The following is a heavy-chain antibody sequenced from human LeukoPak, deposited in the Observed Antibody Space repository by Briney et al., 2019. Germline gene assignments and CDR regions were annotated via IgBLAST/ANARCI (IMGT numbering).Heavy chain of an antibody. J-gene: IGHJ5*02. CDR3: ARDTTNRDGYMFGP. D-gene: IGHD5-24*01. Sequence: SETLSLTCTVSGGSISSHYWSWIRQPPGKGLEWIGYIYYSGSTNYNPSLKSRVTISVDTSKNQFSLKLSSVTAADTAVYYCARDTTNRDGYMFGPWGQGTLVTVSS. V-gene: IGHV4-59*11. CDR1: GGSISSHY. CDR2: IYYSGST.